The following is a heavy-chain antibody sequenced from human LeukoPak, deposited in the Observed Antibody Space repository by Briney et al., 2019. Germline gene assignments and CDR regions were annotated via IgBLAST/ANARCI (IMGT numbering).Heavy chain of an antibody. D-gene: IGHD3-22*01. J-gene: IGHJ3*02. V-gene: IGHV3-53*04. CDR1: GFSFSSYW. Sequence: GGSLRLSCAASGFSFSSYWMTWVRQAPGKGLEWVSVIYSGGSTYYADSVKGRFTISRHNSKNTLYLQMNSLRAEDTAVYYCASMVYYDSSGYHHDAFDIWGQGTMVTVSS. CDR2: IYSGGST. CDR3: ASMVYYDSSGYHHDAFDI.